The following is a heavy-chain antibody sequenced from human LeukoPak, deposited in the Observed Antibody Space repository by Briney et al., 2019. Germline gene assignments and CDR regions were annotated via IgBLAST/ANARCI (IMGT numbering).Heavy chain of an antibody. Sequence: PSETLSLTCTVSGGSISSGGYYWSWIRQHPGKGLEWIGYIYYSGSTYYNPSLKSRVTISVDTSKNQFSLKLSSVTAADTAMYYCARSYYDSSGFDDAFDIWGQGTMVTVSS. CDR2: IYYSGST. D-gene: IGHD3-22*01. CDR3: ARSYYDSSGFDDAFDI. CDR1: GGSISSGGYY. J-gene: IGHJ3*02. V-gene: IGHV4-31*03.